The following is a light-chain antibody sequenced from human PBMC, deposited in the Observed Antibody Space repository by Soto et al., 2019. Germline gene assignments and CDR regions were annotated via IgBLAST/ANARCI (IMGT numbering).Light chain of an antibody. V-gene: IGLV2-14*01. CDR1: RSDVGGYNY. CDR3: SSYTSSSPYV. Sequence: QSVLTQPASVSGSPGRSITISCTGTRSDVGGYNYVSWYQQHPGKAPKLMIYDVSNRPSGVSNRFSGSKSGNTASLTISGLQAEDEADYYCSSYTSSSPYVFGTGTKVTVL. J-gene: IGLJ1*01. CDR2: DVS.